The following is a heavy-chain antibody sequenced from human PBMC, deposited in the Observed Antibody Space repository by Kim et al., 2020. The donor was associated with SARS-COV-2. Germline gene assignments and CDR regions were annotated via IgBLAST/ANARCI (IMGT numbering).Heavy chain of an antibody. CDR1: GYSFTSYW. V-gene: IGHV5-51*01. CDR3: ARGLAAAGRVYYYYYYGMDV. D-gene: IGHD6-13*01. J-gene: IGHJ6*02. CDR2: IYPGDSDT. Sequence: GESLKISCKGSGYSFTSYWIGWVRQMPGKGLEWMGIIYPGDSDTRYSPSFQGQVTISADKSISTAYLQWSSLKASDTAMYYCARGLAAAGRVYYYYYYGMDVWGQGTTVTVSS.